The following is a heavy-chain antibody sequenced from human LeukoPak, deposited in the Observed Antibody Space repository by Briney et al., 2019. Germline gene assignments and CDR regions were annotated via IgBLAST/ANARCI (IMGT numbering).Heavy chain of an antibody. J-gene: IGHJ5*02. CDR1: IGCLKRYY. V-gene: IGHV4-59*01. CDR2: IYYSGST. D-gene: IGHD1-20*01. CDR3: GRGAGITGAA. Sequence: SETLSLPCSVWIGCLKRYYWMWLRQPPGKGLEWIGYIYYSGSTNYNPSLKSRVTISVDTSKNQFSLKLSSVTAADTAVYYCGRGAGITGAAWGQGTLVTVSS.